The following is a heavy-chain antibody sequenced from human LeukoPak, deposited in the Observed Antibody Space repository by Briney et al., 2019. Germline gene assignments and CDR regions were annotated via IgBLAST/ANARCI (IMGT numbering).Heavy chain of an antibody. J-gene: IGHJ5*02. CDR3: AKSLASTTVYWWSAP. CDR2: LNPNTGGT. Sequence: ASVKVSCKASGYSFPKYYIHWVRLAPGKGLEWMGWLNPNTGGTRYSQTFEGRVTMTRDTSISAAYMELSSLKSDDTAIYYCAKSLASTTVYWWSAPWGQGTLITVSS. D-gene: IGHD2-8*02. CDR1: GYSFPKYY. V-gene: IGHV1-2*02.